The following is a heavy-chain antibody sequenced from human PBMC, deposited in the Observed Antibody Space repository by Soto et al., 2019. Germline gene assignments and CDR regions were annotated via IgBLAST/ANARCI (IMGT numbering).Heavy chain of an antibody. V-gene: IGHV3-23*01. CDR1: GFTFSSYA. J-gene: IGHJ4*02. D-gene: IGHD3-22*01. Sequence: EVQLLESGGGLVQPGGSLRLSCAASGFTFSSYAMSWVRQAPGKGLEWVSAISGSGGSTYYADSVKGRFTISRDNSKNSLYLDMNGLRAEDTAVYYCARARLVVEGRFDYWGQGTLVTVSS. CDR2: ISGSGGST. CDR3: ARARLVVEGRFDY.